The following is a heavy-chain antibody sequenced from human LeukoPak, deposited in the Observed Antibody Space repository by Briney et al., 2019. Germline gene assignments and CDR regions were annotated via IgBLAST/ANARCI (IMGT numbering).Heavy chain of an antibody. D-gene: IGHD3-10*01. Sequence: SETLSLTCAVYGGSFSGYYWSWIRQPPGKGLEWIGEINHSGSTNYNPSLKSRVTISVDTSKNQFSLKLSSVTAAVTAVYYCARDYYGSGSSDYWGQGTLVTVSS. CDR3: ARDYYGSGSSDY. CDR2: INHSGST. V-gene: IGHV4-34*01. J-gene: IGHJ4*02. CDR1: GGSFSGYY.